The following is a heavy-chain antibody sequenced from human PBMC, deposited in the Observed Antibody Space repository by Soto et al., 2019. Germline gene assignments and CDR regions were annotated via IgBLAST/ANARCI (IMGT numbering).Heavy chain of an antibody. CDR2: ISGSGGST. Sequence: PVGALRLSSAASRFTVSIYAISLVRQAPRKGLEGGSGISGSGGSTYYADSVNGRFTISRDNSKNTLYLQMNSLRAEETAVYYCAKGRDGPRIWGQGTMVTVS. CDR1: RFTVSIYA. CDR3: AKGRDGPRI. V-gene: IGHV3-23*01. J-gene: IGHJ4*02.